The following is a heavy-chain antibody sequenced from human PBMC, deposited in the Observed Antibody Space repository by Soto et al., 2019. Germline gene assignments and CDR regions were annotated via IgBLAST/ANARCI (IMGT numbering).Heavy chain of an antibody. V-gene: IGHV4-30-2*01. J-gene: IGHJ4*02. Sequence: SETLSLTCAVSGGSISSGGYSCSWIRQPPGKGLEWIGYIYHSVSTYYNPSLKSRVTISVDRSKNQFSLKLSSVTAADTAVYYCARSVEMATITPQFEYWGQGTMVTVSS. CDR3: ARSVEMATITPQFEY. CDR2: IYHSVST. CDR1: GGSISSGGYS. D-gene: IGHD5-12*01.